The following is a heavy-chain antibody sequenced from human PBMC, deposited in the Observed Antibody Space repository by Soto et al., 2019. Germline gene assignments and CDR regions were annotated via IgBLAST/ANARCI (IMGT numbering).Heavy chain of an antibody. J-gene: IGHJ3*02. Sequence: GGSLRLSCTASGFTFGDYAMSWFRQAPGKGLEWVGFIRSKAYGGTTEYAASAKGRFTISRDDSKSIAYLQMNSLKTEDTAVYYCTRVPSSSSGAFDIWGQGTMVTVSS. V-gene: IGHV3-49*03. CDR3: TRVPSSSSGAFDI. CDR2: IRSKAYGGTT. CDR1: GFTFGDYA. D-gene: IGHD6-13*01.